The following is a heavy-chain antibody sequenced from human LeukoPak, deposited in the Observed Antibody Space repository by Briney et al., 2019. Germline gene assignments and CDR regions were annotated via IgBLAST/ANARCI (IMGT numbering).Heavy chain of an antibody. V-gene: IGHV4-39*01. J-gene: IGHJ4*02. CDR3: ARHRALVVVAATRLGLVNY. D-gene: IGHD2-15*01. CDR1: GGSISSSSYY. Sequence: SETLSLTCTVSGGSISSSSYYWGWLRQPPGTGLEWIGSIYYSGSTYYNPSLKSRVTISVDTSKNQFSLKLSSVTAADTAGYYCARHRALVVVAATRLGLVNYWGQGTLVTVSS. CDR2: IYYSGST.